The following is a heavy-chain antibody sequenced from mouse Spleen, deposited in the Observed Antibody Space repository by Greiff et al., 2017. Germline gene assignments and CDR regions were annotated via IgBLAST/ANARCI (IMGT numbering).Heavy chain of an antibody. Sequence: DVQLQDSGGGLVKPGGSLKLSCAASGFTFRSYAMSWVRQTPEKRLEWVATISDGGSYTYYPDNVKGRFTISRDNAKNNLYLQMSHLKSEDTAMYYCARDRDYDTWFAYWGQGTLVTVSA. CDR2: ISDGGSYT. CDR1: GFTFRSYA. CDR3: ARDRDYDTWFAY. D-gene: IGHD2-4*01. V-gene: IGHV5-4*01. J-gene: IGHJ3*01.